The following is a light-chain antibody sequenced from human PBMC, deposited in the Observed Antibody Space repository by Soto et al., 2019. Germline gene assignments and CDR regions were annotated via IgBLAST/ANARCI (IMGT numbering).Light chain of an antibody. V-gene: IGKV3-15*01. J-gene: IGKJ4*01. CDR3: QQHINWPLT. CDR1: QSISTY. CDR2: GAS. Sequence: EIVMTQSPASLSVSPGERATLSCRANQSISTYLAWYQQKPGQAPRLLIYGASTRATGIPVRFSGSGSGTEFTLTISSLEPEDFALYYCQQHINWPLTFGGGTKVDIK.